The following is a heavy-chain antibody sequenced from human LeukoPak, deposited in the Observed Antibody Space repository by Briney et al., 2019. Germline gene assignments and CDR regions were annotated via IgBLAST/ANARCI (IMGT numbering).Heavy chain of an antibody. Sequence: ASVKVSCKASGYTFTSYGISWVRQAPRQGLEWMGWISAYNGNTNYAQKLQGRVTMTTDTSTSTAYMELRSLRSDDTAVYYCARDVLRFLEWLPINYYFYGMDVWGQGTTVTVSS. CDR2: ISAYNGNT. CDR3: ARDVLRFLEWLPINYYFYGMDV. V-gene: IGHV1-18*01. CDR1: GYTFTSYG. D-gene: IGHD3-3*01. J-gene: IGHJ6*02.